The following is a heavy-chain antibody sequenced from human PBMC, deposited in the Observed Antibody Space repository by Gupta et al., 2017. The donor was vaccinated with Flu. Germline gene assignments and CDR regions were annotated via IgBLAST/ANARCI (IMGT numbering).Heavy chain of an antibody. CDR2: IHYTGST. V-gene: IGHV4-31*01. D-gene: IGHD5-12*01. J-gene: IGHJ5*02. CDR3: AVYDVYTTMASIWFDP. Sequence: QVQLQESCPGLVKPSQTLSLTCTVSGGPISRYGYYWTWIRQHPGKGLEYIAYIHYTGSTFSNPSPKRLATMSVDTSKNQISLGLTSVTGAEAAVYSCAVYDVYTTMASIWFDPWGQGTLVAVSS. CDR1: GGPISRYGYY.